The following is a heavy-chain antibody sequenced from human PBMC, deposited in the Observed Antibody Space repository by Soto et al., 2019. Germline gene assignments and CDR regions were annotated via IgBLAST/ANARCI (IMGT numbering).Heavy chain of an antibody. D-gene: IGHD6-6*01. Sequence: SVKVSCKASGGTFSSYAISWVRQAPGQGLEWMGGIIPIFGTANYAQKFQGRVTITADESTSTAYMELSSLRSEDTAVYYCARASIAARRPLCYYYGMDVWGQGTTVTVSS. V-gene: IGHV1-69*13. CDR2: IIPIFGTA. CDR3: ARASIAARRPLCYYYGMDV. J-gene: IGHJ6*02. CDR1: GGTFSSYA.